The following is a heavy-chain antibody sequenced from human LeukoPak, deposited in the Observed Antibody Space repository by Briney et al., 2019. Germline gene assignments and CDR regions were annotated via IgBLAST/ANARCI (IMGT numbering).Heavy chain of an antibody. Sequence: GASVKVSCKASGYIFTGYYIHWVRQAPGKGLEWMGGFDPEDGETIYAQKFQGRVTMTEDTSTDTAYMELSSLRSEDTAVYYCTTSHYYDSSGYPVGLGYWGQGTLVTVSS. D-gene: IGHD3-22*01. J-gene: IGHJ4*02. CDR2: FDPEDGET. V-gene: IGHV1-24*01. CDR3: TTSHYYDSSGYPVGLGY. CDR1: GYIFTGYY.